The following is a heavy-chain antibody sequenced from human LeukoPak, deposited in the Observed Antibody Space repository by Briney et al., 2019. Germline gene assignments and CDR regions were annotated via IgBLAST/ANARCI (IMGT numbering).Heavy chain of an antibody. V-gene: IGHV4-38-2*02. J-gene: IGHJ4*02. D-gene: IGHD3-9*01. CDR1: GYSISSGYY. CDR3: ARDPLRYFDWLLSEGDY. Sequence: PSETLSLTCTVSGYSISSGYYWGWIRQPPGKGLEWIGSIYHSGSTYYNPSLKSRVTISVDTSKNQFSLKLSSVTAADTAVYYCARDPLRYFDWLLSEGDYWGQGTLVTVSS. CDR2: IYHSGST.